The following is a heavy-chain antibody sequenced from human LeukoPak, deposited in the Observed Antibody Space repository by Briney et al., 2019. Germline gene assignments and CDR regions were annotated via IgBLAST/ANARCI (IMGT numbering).Heavy chain of an antibody. Sequence: GRSLRLSCAASGFTFSSYSMNWVRQAPGKGLEWVSSISSSSSYIYYADSVKGRFTISRDNAKNSLYLQMNSLRAEDTAVYYCARGPPPYGGNYRFGYWGQGTLVTVSS. CDR3: ARGPPPYGGNYRFGY. J-gene: IGHJ4*02. CDR2: ISSSSSYI. D-gene: IGHD4-23*01. V-gene: IGHV3-21*01. CDR1: GFTFSSYS.